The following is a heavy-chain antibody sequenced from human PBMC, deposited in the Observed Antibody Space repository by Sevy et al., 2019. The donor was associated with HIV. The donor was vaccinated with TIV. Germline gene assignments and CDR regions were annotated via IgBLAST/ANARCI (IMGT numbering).Heavy chain of an antibody. CDR1: GFTFSDHY. D-gene: IGHD6-13*01. J-gene: IGHJ4*02. CDR3: ATHAGIAAAGRVFDY. Sequence: GGSLRLSCVASGFTFSDHYMEWVHQAPGKGLEWVGRTRNKADGYTTEYAASVKGRFTISRDESKNSLYVQMNSLKAEDTAVYYCATHAGIAAAGRVFDYWGQGTLVTVSS. V-gene: IGHV3-72*01. CDR2: TRNKADGYTT.